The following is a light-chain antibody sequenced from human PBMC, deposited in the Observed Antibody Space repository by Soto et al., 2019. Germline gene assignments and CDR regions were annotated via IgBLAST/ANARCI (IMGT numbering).Light chain of an antibody. V-gene: IGKV1-5*01. J-gene: IGKJ1*01. CDR2: DAS. Sequence: DLQMTPSPSTLAASVGASVTITGRASQSISSWLAWYQQKPGKAPKLLIYDASSLESGVPSRFSGSGSGTEFTLNISSLQPDDFATYYCQQYNSYWTVGQGTNVDI. CDR3: QQYNSYWT. CDR1: QSISSW.